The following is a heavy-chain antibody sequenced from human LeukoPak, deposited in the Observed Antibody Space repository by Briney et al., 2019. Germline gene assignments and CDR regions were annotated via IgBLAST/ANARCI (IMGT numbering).Heavy chain of an antibody. Sequence: GGSLRLSCVASGFTFKNYAMTWVRQAPGKGLEWISGIGYSGDQKIYADSVKGRFTISRDNSRNTVSLHMNSLRPEDTALYYCARGGWLTFDPWGQGTLVTVSS. D-gene: IGHD3-22*01. CDR2: IGYSGDQK. V-gene: IGHV3-23*01. CDR3: ARGGWLTFDP. CDR1: GFTFKNYA. J-gene: IGHJ5*02.